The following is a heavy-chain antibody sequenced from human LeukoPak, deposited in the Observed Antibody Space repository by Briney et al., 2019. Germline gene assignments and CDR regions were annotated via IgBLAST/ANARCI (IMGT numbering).Heavy chain of an antibody. V-gene: IGHV3-13*01. J-gene: IGHJ4*02. Sequence: GGSLRLSCAASGFTFSNYDMHWVRQPTGKGLEGVSSIGTRGDTYYPDSVKGRFTISRDGVKKAFYLQMSSLRAGDTAIYYCARAPRDGYSYFDLWGRGTLVTVSS. CDR3: ARAPRDGYSYFDL. D-gene: IGHD5-24*01. CDR1: GFTFSNYD. CDR2: IGTRGDT.